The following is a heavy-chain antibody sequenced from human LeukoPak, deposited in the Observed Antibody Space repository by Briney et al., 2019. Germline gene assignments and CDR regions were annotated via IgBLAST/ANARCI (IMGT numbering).Heavy chain of an antibody. D-gene: IGHD3-10*01. CDR1: GYSFSNYW. V-gene: IGHV5-51*01. CDR2: IYPGDSDT. CDR3: ARRYYYGSGSYYSAYNWFDP. Sequence: GESLQISCQASGYSFSNYWIAWVRQMPGKGPEWMGIIYPGDSDTRYSPSFQGQVTISADKSISTAYLQWSSLKASDTAMYYCARRYYYGSGSYYSAYNWFDPWGQGTLVTVSS. J-gene: IGHJ5*02.